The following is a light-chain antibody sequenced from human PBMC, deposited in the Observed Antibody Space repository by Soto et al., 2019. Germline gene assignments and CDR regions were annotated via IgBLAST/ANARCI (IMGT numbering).Light chain of an antibody. CDR3: QQSYSTPRT. CDR1: QSISNF. Sequence: DIPMTQSPSSLSASVGDRVTITCRASQSISNFLNWYQHKPGKAPKLLIYAASSFQSGVPSRFSGSGSGTDFTLNISSLQPEDFATYYCQQSYSTPRTFGQGTKVEIK. CDR2: AAS. J-gene: IGKJ1*01. V-gene: IGKV1-39*01.